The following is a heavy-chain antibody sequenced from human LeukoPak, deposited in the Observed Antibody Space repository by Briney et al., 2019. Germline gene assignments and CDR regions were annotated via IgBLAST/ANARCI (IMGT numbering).Heavy chain of an antibody. Sequence: SETLSLTCTVSGVSISSSNSYWGWIRQPPGKGLEWIGSIYYSGNTYYNASLKSQVSISIDKSKNQLSLKLSSVTAADTAVYYCARAVSIERWLQRDALDIWGQGTMVTVSS. CDR3: ARAVSIERWLQRDALDI. D-gene: IGHD5-24*01. CDR1: GVSISSSNSY. V-gene: IGHV4-39*07. CDR2: IYYSGNT. J-gene: IGHJ3*02.